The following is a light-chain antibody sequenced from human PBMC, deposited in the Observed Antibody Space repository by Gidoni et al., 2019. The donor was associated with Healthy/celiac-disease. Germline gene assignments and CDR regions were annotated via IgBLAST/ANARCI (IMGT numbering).Light chain of an antibody. V-gene: IGKV4-1*01. CDR3: QHYYCSPPP. CDR2: WAS. Sequence: DIVMTQSPDSLAVSLGERATINCKSSQSVLYSSNNKNYLAWYQKKPGQPPKLLIYWASTRESGVPDRFSGSVSWTDFTLSIRSLQAEDVSVYYCQHYYCSPPPLGAGPQVEI. J-gene: IGKJ4*01. CDR1: QSVLYSSNNKNY.